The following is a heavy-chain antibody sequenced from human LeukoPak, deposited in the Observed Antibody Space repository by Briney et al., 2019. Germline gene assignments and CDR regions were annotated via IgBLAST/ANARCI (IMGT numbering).Heavy chain of an antibody. J-gene: IGHJ5*02. CDR3: ARHGRSGGFYTYFDP. CDR1: GDSLSDYY. Sequence: SETLSLTCTVSGDSLSDYYWSWIRQPPGKGLEWIGYIYYSGSTNYNPSLKSRVTISVDTSKNQFSLNLSSVTAADTAVYYCARHGRSGGFYTYFDPWGQGTLVTVSS. D-gene: IGHD1-26*01. CDR2: IYYSGST. V-gene: IGHV4-59*08.